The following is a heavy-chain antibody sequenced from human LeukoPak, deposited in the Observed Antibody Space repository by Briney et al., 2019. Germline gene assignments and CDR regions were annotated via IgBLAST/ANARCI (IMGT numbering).Heavy chain of an antibody. V-gene: IGHV1-3*01. CDR3: ARRWGGTNWVDY. CDR2: INAGNGNT. Sequence: GWINAGNGNTKYSQKFQGRVTITRDTSASTAYMELSSLRSEDTAAYYCARRWGGTNWVDYWGQGTLVTVSS. D-gene: IGHD1-1*01. J-gene: IGHJ4*02.